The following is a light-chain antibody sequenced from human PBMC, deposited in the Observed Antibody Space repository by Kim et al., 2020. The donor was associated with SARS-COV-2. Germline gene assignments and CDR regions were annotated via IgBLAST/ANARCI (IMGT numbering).Light chain of an antibody. CDR3: PQANEFPYT. CDR1: QGISNW. Sequence: DIQMTQSPSSVSASVGDRVTITCRASQGISNWLAWYQQKPGKAPKLLIFAASSLHIGVPSRFSGSGSGTDFTLTISSLQPEDFATFWCPQANEFPYTVGRKAKVEI. J-gene: IGKJ2*01. CDR2: AAS. V-gene: IGKV1-12*01.